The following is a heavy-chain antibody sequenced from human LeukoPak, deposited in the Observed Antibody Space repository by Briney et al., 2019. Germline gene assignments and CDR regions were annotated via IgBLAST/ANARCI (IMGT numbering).Heavy chain of an antibody. Sequence: PGGSLSLSCAASGFIFSDYYMSWIRQAPGKGLEWVSYISSSSSYTNYADSVKGRFTISGDNAKNSVYLQMNSLRAEDTAVYFCARDRVDTAMGTNFDYWGQGTLVTVSS. J-gene: IGHJ4*02. CDR3: ARDRVDTAMGTNFDY. V-gene: IGHV3-11*06. CDR2: ISSSSSYT. D-gene: IGHD5-18*01. CDR1: GFIFSDYY.